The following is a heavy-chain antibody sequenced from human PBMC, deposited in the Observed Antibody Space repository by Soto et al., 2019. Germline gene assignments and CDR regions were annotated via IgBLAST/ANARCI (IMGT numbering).Heavy chain of an antibody. D-gene: IGHD6-19*01. Sequence: ASVKVSCKASGYTFTSYAMHWVRQAPGQRLEWMGWINAGNGNTKYSQKFQGRVTITRDTSASTAYMELSSLRSEDTAVYYCARDVYSSGWEAFFDYWGQGTLVTVSS. CDR3: ARDVYSSGWEAFFDY. CDR2: INAGNGNT. V-gene: IGHV1-3*01. J-gene: IGHJ4*02. CDR1: GYTFTSYA.